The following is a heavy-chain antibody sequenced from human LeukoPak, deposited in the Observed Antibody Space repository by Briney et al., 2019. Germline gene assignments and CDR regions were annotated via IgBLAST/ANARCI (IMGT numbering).Heavy chain of an antibody. CDR3: AKDEGSRYSSYMDV. D-gene: IGHD6-13*01. CDR2: IRYDGSNK. CDR1: GFVFSSYS. V-gene: IGHV3-30*02. Sequence: PGGSLRLSCAASGFVFSSYSFNWVRQAPGKGLEWVAFIRYDGSNKYYADSVKGRFTISRDNSKNTLDVEMSGLRGEDTAVYYCAKDEGSRYSSYMDVWGKGTTVTVS. J-gene: IGHJ6*03.